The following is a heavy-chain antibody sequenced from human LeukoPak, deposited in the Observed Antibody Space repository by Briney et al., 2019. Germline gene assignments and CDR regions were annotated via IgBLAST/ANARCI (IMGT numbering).Heavy chain of an antibody. CDR1: GFTFSSYA. Sequence: GGSLRLSCAASGFTFSSYAMSWVRQAPGKGLEWVSTISGSGSSTYYADSVKGRFTISRDNSKNTQYLQMNSLRSEDTAIYYCAKDYGDGTMVRGWYNWFDPWGQGTLVTVSS. V-gene: IGHV3-23*01. D-gene: IGHD3-10*01. J-gene: IGHJ5*02. CDR2: ISGSGSST. CDR3: AKDYGDGTMVRGWYNWFDP.